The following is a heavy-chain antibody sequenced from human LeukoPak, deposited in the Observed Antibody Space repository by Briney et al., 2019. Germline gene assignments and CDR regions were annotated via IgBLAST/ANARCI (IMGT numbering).Heavy chain of an antibody. V-gene: IGHV3-30*02. D-gene: IGHD3-16*01. CDR2: IRYDGSNK. CDR1: GFTFSSYG. J-gene: IGHJ4*02. Sequence: GGSLRLSCAASGFTFSSYGMHWVRQAPGKGLEWVAFIRYDGSNKYYADSVKGRFTISRDNSKNTLYLQMNSLRAEDTAVYYCAKEDYSHETLDYWGQGTLVTVSS. CDR3: AKEDYSHETLDY.